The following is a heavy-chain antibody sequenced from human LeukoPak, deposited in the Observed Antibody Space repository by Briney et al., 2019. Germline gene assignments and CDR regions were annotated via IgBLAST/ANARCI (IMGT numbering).Heavy chain of an antibody. D-gene: IGHD3-22*01. CDR1: GFTFDDYG. CDR2: INWNGGST. J-gene: IGHJ4*02. CDR3: ARAKYYYDSSGYCD. Sequence: GGSLRLSGAASGFTFDDYGMSWVRQAPGKGLEWVSGINWNGGSTGYADSVKGRFTISRDNAKNSLYLQMNSLRAEDTALYYCARAKYYYDSSGYCDWGQGTLVTASS. V-gene: IGHV3-20*04.